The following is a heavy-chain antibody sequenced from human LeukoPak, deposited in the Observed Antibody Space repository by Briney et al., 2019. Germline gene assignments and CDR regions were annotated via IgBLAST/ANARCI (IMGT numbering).Heavy chain of an antibody. CDR2: ISGSGGST. V-gene: IGHV3-23*01. J-gene: IGHJ4*02. D-gene: IGHD3-9*01. CDR1: GFTFSSYA. CDR3: AKAGLAALRYFDWLSHFDY. Sequence: GGSLRLSCAASGFTFSSYAMSWVRQAPGKGLEWVSAISGSGGSTYYADSVKGRFTISRDNSKNTLYLQMNSLRAEDTAVYYCAKAGLAALRYFDWLSHFDYWGQGTLVTVSS.